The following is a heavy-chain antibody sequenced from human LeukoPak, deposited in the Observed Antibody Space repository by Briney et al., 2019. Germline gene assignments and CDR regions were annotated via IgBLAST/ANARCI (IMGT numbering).Heavy chain of an antibody. Sequence: SETLSLTCSVSGDSISDSIRNYYWAWIRESPGKGLEWIGYKYYRGNTNYNPSLMSRLTISVDTSKNQVSLKLSSVTAADTAVYYCARAVMATSVYLDVWGKGATVIVSS. V-gene: IGHV4-61*05. CDR1: GDSISDSIRNYY. CDR2: KYYRGNT. CDR3: ARAVMATSVYLDV. D-gene: IGHD5-24*01. J-gene: IGHJ6*03.